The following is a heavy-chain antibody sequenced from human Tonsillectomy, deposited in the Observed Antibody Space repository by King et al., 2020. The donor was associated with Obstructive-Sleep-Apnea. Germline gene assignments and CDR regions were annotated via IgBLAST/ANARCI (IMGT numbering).Heavy chain of an antibody. J-gene: IGHJ4*02. D-gene: IGHD3-16*01. CDR3: ARALVDYIWGSAY. Sequence: VQLVESGGGLVKPGGSLRLSCAASGFTFSDYYMSWIRQAPGKGLEWVSYISVTSTYTNYADSVKGRFTISRDNAKNSLYLQMNSLRAEDTAVYYCARALVDYIWGSAYWGQGTLVTVSS. CDR2: ISVTSTYT. V-gene: IGHV3-11*06. CDR1: GFTFSDYY.